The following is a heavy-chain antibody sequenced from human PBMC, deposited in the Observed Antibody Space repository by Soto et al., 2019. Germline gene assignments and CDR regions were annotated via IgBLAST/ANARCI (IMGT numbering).Heavy chain of an antibody. CDR2: ISGSGGST. CDR3: AKDFSGTTGAQDAFDI. J-gene: IGHJ3*02. Sequence: EVQLLESGGGLVQPGGSLRLSCAASGFTFSSYAMSWVRQAPGKGLEWVSAISGSGGSTYYADSVKGRFTISRDNSKNTLYLQMNSLRAEDTAVYYCAKDFSGTTGAQDAFDIWGQGTMVTVSS. CDR1: GFTFSSYA. D-gene: IGHD1-7*01. V-gene: IGHV3-23*01.